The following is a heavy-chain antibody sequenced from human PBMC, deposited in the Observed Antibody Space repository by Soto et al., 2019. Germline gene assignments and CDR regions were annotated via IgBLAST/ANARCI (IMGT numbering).Heavy chain of an antibody. D-gene: IGHD3-3*01. CDR1: GFTSSSYE. V-gene: IGHV3-48*03. Sequence: GGSLRLSCAASGFTSSSYEMNWVRQAPGKGLEWVSYISSSGSTIYYADSVKGRFTISRDNAKNSLYLQMNSLRAEDTAVYYCARGLTRYYDFWSGPRVFDPWGQGTPVTVSS. CDR3: ARGLTRYYDFWSGPRVFDP. J-gene: IGHJ5*02. CDR2: ISSSGSTI.